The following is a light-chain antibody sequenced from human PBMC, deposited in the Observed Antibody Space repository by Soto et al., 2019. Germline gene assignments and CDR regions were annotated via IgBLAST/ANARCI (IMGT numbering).Light chain of an antibody. CDR1: QRISGW. V-gene: IGKV1-5*01. J-gene: IGKJ1*01. Sequence: IQMTHSHFPLSASVCDAVAMTFRASQRISGWLAWHQQKPGKAPKLLIYDVSALKRGVPPRFSGSGSGTEFTLTISSLQPEDFATYYCQQYDSFSVTFGQGTKVDIK. CDR2: DVS. CDR3: QQYDSFSVT.